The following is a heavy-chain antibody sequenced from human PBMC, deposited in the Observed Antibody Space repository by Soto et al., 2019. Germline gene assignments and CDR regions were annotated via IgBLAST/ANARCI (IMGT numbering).Heavy chain of an antibody. CDR1: GGSINTYNLF. Sequence: QLQLQESGPGLVGPSETLSLTCTVSGGSINTYNLFWAWVRQPPGKGLEWIASIHYGGNAYYSPSLTTRVNISRDTSKNRVSLELRSVTAADTAVYYCARVNVTLDLWGQGTLVTVSS. J-gene: IGHJ4*02. CDR3: ARVNVTLDL. V-gene: IGHV4-39*01. D-gene: IGHD2-21*02. CDR2: IHYGGNA.